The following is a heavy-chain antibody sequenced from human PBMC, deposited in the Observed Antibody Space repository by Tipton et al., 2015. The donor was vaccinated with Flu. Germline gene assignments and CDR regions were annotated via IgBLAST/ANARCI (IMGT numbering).Heavy chain of an antibody. V-gene: IGHV4-59*01. CDR3: AGLVTFGGVIAPDAFDI. CDR1: GGSISSYY. CDR2: IYYSGST. D-gene: IGHD3-16*02. Sequence: TLSLTCTVSGGSISSYYWSWIRQPPGKGLEWIGYIYYSGSTNYNPSLKSRVTISVDTSKNQFSLKLSSVTAADTAVYYCAGLVTFGGVIAPDAFDIWGQGTMVTVSS. J-gene: IGHJ3*02.